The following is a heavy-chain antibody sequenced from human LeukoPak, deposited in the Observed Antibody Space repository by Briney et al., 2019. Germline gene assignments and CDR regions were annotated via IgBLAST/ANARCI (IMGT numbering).Heavy chain of an antibody. Sequence: GGSLRLSCAASGFAVSNNYMTWVRQAPGKGLEWVSVIYKDGSTYYADSVKGRFTISRDNSKNTEYLQMNSLRAEDTAVYYCARGYCSGRSCYMWYSDYWGQGTLVTVSS. V-gene: IGHV3-53*01. J-gene: IGHJ4*02. CDR1: GFAVSNNY. CDR2: IYKDGST. CDR3: ARGYCSGRSCYMWYSDY. D-gene: IGHD2-15*01.